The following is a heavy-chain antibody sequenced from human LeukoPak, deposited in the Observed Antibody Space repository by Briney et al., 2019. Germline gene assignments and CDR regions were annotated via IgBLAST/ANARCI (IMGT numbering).Heavy chain of an antibody. CDR2: IGPNGAST. CDR1: GFTFSNHF. V-gene: IGHV3-64D*06. Sequence: GGSLRLSCSTSGFTFSNHFMHWVRQAPGKGLEYVSSIGPNGASTLYADSVKGRFTISRDNSKNALYLQLTSLRLEDTALYYCVKDLTGTWSFDYWGQGALVTVSS. J-gene: IGHJ4*02. CDR3: VKDLTGTWSFDY. D-gene: IGHD3-9*01.